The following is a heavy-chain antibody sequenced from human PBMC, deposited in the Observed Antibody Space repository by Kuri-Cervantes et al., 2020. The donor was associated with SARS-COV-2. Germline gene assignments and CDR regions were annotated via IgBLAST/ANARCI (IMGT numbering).Heavy chain of an antibody. V-gene: IGHV4-34*01. Sequence: GSLRLSCAVYGGSFSGYYWSWIRQPPGKGLEWIGEINHSGGTNYNPSLKSRVTISVDTSKNQFSLKLSSVTAADTAVYYCARSKDHYDFWIDQYYFDYWGQGTLVTVSS. D-gene: IGHD3-3*01. CDR3: ARSKDHYDFWIDQYYFDY. CDR2: INHSGGT. CDR1: GGSFSGYY. J-gene: IGHJ4*02.